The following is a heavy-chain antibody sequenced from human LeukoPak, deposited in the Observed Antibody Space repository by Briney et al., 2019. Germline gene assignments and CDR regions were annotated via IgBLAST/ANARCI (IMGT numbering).Heavy chain of an antibody. V-gene: IGHV1-2*02. CDR3: ARDEGITGTTFDY. J-gene: IGHJ4*02. CDR1: GYTFTGYY. Sequence: ASVKVSCRASGYTFTGYYMHWVRQAPGHGLEWMGWINLNSGGTNYAQKFQGRVTMTRDTPISTAYLELSRLRSDDTAVYYCARDEGITGTTFDYWGQGTLVTVSS. CDR2: INLNSGGT. D-gene: IGHD1-7*01.